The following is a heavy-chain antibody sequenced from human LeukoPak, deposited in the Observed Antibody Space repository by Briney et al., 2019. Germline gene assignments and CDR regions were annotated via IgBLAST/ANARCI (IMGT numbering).Heavy chain of an antibody. V-gene: IGHV1-2*02. J-gene: IGHJ3*02. CDR2: INPNSGGT. Sequence: GASVEVSCKASGYTFTGYYMHWVRQAPGQGLEWMGWINPNSGGTNYAQKFQGRVTMTRDTSISTAYMELSRLRSDDTAVYYCARDSPLVGATHDAFDIWGQGTMVTVSS. D-gene: IGHD1-26*01. CDR3: ARDSPLVGATHDAFDI. CDR1: GYTFTGYY.